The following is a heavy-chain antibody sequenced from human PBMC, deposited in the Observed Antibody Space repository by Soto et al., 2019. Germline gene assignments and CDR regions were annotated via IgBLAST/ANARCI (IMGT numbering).Heavy chain of an antibody. J-gene: IGHJ4*02. D-gene: IGHD1-26*01. CDR2: IDPKNGGT. Sequence: QVQLVQSGTEVKKPGASVKVSCKASGYTVTDYYIHWVRQAPGQGLEWMGWIDPKNGGTIYAQKFQDRVTMTRDTAISSAYMDLSRLTSDDTALYYCARDDYGIYPYWGQGTLFTVSS. CDR3: ARDDYGIYPY. V-gene: IGHV1-2*02. CDR1: GYTVTDYY.